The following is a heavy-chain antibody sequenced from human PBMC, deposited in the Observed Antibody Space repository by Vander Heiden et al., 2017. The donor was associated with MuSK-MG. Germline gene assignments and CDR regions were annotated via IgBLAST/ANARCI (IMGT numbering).Heavy chain of an antibody. CDR1: GFTFSNYA. D-gene: IGHD2-2*01. CDR2: ISGRGGSI. V-gene: IGHV3-23*01. J-gene: IGHJ5*01. Sequence: EVQLLETGGDLVQPGGSLRLSCAASGFTFSNYAMSWVRPAPGKGLERVSGISGRGGSIYYADSVKGRFTISRDNSKNTLYLQMNSLRAEDTSMYYCAKSYCDMASCTRGHFDSWGQGTLVTVSS. CDR3: AKSYCDMASCTRGHFDS.